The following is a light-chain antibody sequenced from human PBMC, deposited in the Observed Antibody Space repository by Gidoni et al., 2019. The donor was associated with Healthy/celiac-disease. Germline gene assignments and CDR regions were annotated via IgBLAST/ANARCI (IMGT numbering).Light chain of an antibody. CDR3: QQSYSTLFT. CDR2: AAS. Sequence: DIQLTQSPSYLSASVGDRVTITRRASQSISSYVNWYQQKPGKAPKLLIYAASSLQSGVPSRFSGSGAGTDFTLTISSLQPEDFATYYCQQSYSTLFTFGPGTKVDIK. J-gene: IGKJ3*01. V-gene: IGKV1-39*01. CDR1: QSISSY.